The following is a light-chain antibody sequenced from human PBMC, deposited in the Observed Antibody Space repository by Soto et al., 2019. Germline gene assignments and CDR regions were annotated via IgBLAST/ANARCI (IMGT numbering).Light chain of an antibody. J-gene: IGLJ1*01. Sequence: QSALTQPASVSGSPGQSITISCTGPSSDVGGYNYVSWYQQHPGKAPKPIIYEVSPRPSGVSNRFSGSKSGNTASLTSSGLQAEDEADYYCNSYTSKSTGVFGTGTKVTVL. CDR3: NSYTSKSTGV. V-gene: IGLV2-14*01. CDR2: EVS. CDR1: SSDVGGYNY.